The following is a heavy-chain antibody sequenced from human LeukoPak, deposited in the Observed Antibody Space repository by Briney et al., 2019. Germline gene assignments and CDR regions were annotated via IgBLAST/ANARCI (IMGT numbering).Heavy chain of an antibody. CDR1: GLAFSAYK. Sequence: GGSMRLSCAASGLAFSAYKMHWVRQAPRKGLVWVSRISTDGYTTDYADFVQGRFTASRDNTRNTWSLEMNSLRAEDTAVYYCARGWYQLLHNWFDPWGQGTLVTVSS. D-gene: IGHD2-2*01. J-gene: IGHJ5*02. V-gene: IGHV3-74*01. CDR2: ISTDGYTT. CDR3: ARGWYQLLHNWFDP.